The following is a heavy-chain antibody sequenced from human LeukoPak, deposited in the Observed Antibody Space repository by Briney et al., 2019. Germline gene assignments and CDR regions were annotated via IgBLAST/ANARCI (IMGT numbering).Heavy chain of an antibody. CDR1: GFTFSSNW. D-gene: IGHD6-19*01. CDR2: IKQDESEK. Sequence: GGSLRLSCIDSGFTFSSNWMAWVRQAPGKGLEWVANIKQDESEKYYLDSVKGRFTISRDNTKNSLYLEMNSLRAEDTAVYYCATIEAVRFHYWGQGTLVTVSS. V-gene: IGHV3-7*01. J-gene: IGHJ4*02. CDR3: ATIEAVRFHY.